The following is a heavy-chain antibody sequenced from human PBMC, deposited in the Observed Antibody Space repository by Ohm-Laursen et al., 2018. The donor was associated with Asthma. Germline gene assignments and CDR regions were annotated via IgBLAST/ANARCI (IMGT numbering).Heavy chain of an antibody. CDR2: INTGNGIT. J-gene: IGHJ6*02. Sequence: ASVKVSCKASGYTFTSYAIHWVRQAPGQRLEWMGWINTGNGITKYSQKFQGRVTMTRDTSTSTVYMELSSLRSEDTAVYYCARDQDCSSTSCYNEVPTVTRAYYYYGMDVWGQGTTVTVSS. CDR3: ARDQDCSSTSCYNEVPTVTRAYYYYGMDV. D-gene: IGHD2-2*02. V-gene: IGHV1-3*04. CDR1: GYTFTSYA.